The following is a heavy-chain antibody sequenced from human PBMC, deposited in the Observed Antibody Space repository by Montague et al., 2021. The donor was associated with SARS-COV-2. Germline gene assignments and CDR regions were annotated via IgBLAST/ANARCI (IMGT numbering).Heavy chain of an antibody. CDR2: VNHSGST. CDR3: ARGARQGYGFRLGSFDA. Sequence: SETLSLTCAVYGGSFSGYYWYWIRQPPGKGLEWIGEVNHSGSTNYNPSLKSRVTMSVDTSKNQFSQKLSSVTAADTAVYYCARGARQGYGFRLGSFDAWGQGTLVTVSS. D-gene: IGHD3-10*01. CDR1: GGSFSGYY. J-gene: IGHJ4*02. V-gene: IGHV4-34*01.